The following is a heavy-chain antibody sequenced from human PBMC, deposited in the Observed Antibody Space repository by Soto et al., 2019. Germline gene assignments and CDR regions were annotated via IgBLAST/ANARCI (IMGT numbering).Heavy chain of an antibody. V-gene: IGHV3-30-3*01. CDR2: ISYDGSNK. CDR1: GFTFSSYA. J-gene: IGHJ4*02. Sequence: GGSLRLSCAASGFTFSSYAMHWVRQAPGKGLEWVAVISYDGSNKYYADSVKGRFTISRDNSKNTLYLQMNSLRAEDTAVYYCARDLDRYSSSTILDYWGQGTLVTVSS. D-gene: IGHD6-6*01. CDR3: ARDLDRYSSSTILDY.